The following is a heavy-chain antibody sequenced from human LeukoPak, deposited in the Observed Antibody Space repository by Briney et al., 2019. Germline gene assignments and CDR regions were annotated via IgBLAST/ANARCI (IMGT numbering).Heavy chain of an antibody. D-gene: IGHD1-26*01. V-gene: IGHV1-69*13. CDR3: AVGAKQANY. CDR2: VIPIFGTA. CDR1: GGTFSSYT. J-gene: IGHJ4*02. Sequence: SVKVSCKASGGTFSSYTISWGRQAPGQGLEWMGGVIPIFGTANYAQKFHGQVKSPADESTSTAYTELRSLRSEDTAVYYWAVGAKQANYWGQGTLVTVSS.